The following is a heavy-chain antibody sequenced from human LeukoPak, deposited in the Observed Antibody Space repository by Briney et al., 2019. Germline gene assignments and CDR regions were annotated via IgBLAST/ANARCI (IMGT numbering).Heavy chain of an antibody. CDR1: GYTFTSYG. CDR3: ARDQAGSAAGTSGYYYYYGMDV. D-gene: IGHD6-13*01. Sequence: ASVKVSCKASGYTFTSYGISWVRQAPGQGLEWMGWISAYNGNTNYAQKLQGRVTMTTDTSTSTAYMELRSLRSDDTAVYYCARDQAGSAAGTSGYYYYYGMDVWGQETTVTVSS. J-gene: IGHJ6*02. V-gene: IGHV1-18*01. CDR2: ISAYNGNT.